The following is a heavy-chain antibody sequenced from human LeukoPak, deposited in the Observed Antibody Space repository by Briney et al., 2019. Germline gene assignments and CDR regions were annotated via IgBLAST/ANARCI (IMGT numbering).Heavy chain of an antibody. CDR3: SRVIAGFDH. D-gene: IGHD2-21*01. CDR1: GGSISGYY. Sequence: SETLSLTCAVYGGSISGYYWGWIRQRQGQGLEWMGSIYYSWSTYYNPSLKSRVTITVDTSKNQFSLKLSPVTAAATAVYYYSRVIAGFDHWGQGTLVTVSS. J-gene: IGHJ4*02. V-gene: IGHV4-39*01. CDR2: IYYSWST.